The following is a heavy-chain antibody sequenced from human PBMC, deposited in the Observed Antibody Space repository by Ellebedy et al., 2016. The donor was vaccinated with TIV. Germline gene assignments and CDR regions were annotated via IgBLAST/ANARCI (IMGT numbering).Heavy chain of an antibody. J-gene: IGHJ6*02. CDR2: IGGGST. CDR3: AIVDGSGYYYYGMDV. D-gene: IGHD1-26*01. Sequence: GGSLRLSCAASGFTFSNYAVSWVRQAPGKGLEWVATIGGGSTYYADSVKGRFTISRDNSKDTLSLQMNNLRAEDTATYYAAIVDGSGYYYYGMDVWGQGTTVTVSS. CDR1: GFTFSNYA. V-gene: IGHV3-23*01.